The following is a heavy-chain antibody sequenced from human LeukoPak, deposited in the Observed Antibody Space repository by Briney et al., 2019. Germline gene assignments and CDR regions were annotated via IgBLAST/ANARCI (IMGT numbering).Heavy chain of an antibody. D-gene: IGHD3-16*01. Sequence: GGSLRLSCAASGFSVSSNYMTWVRQAPGKGLDWVSVIFRGGNTYYADSVKGRFTISRDNSKSTLYLQMNSLRAEDTAVYYCARDRGEGTDYWGQGTLVTVSS. CDR2: IFRGGNT. J-gene: IGHJ4*02. CDR3: ARDRGEGTDY. V-gene: IGHV3-53*01. CDR1: GFSVSSNY.